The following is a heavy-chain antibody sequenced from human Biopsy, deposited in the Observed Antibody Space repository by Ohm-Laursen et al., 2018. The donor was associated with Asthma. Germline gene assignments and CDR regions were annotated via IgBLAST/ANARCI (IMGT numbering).Heavy chain of an antibody. J-gene: IGHJ4*01. Sequence: SVKVSCNASGVALSGYTFEWVRQARGLGLEWIAWIVFASGATNYAQNFQDRLTVTRDISAGSVSMELRGLSSTDAAVYYCAAGRTSLQGESLIWGQGTLVSVSS. D-gene: IGHD2/OR15-2a*01. CDR2: IVFASGAT. CDR1: GVALSGYT. V-gene: IGHV1-58*01. CDR3: AAGRTSLQGESLI.